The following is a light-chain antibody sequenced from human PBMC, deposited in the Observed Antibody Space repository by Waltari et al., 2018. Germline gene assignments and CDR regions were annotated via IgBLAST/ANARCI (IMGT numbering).Light chain of an antibody. CDR1: QSHVGVNL. CDR2: RND. V-gene: IGLV1-44*01. Sequence: QSVLTQPPSASRTPGQRVTISCSGRQSHVGVNLVNWYHQVPGTAPKLVIYRNDQRPSGVPDRFTASKSGTSAALAISGLQSEDEGDYYCATWDDSPTGRWVFGGGTRVTVL. CDR3: ATWDDSPTGRWV. J-gene: IGLJ3*02.